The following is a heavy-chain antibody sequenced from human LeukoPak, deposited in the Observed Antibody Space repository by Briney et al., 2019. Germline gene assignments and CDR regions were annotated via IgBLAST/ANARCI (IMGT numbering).Heavy chain of an antibody. CDR3: ARDSYSYGYGGFDY. J-gene: IGHJ4*02. D-gene: IGHD5-18*01. V-gene: IGHV4-30-4*01. Sequence: SQTLSLTCTVSGGSSSSGDRYRSWIRQSPGKGLEWIGYIYSTGNTYYNPSLKSRVIVSVDTSKNQFSLELNSVTAADTAVYYCARDSYSYGYGGFDYWGQGILVTVSS. CDR2: IYSTGNT. CDR1: GGSSSSGDRY.